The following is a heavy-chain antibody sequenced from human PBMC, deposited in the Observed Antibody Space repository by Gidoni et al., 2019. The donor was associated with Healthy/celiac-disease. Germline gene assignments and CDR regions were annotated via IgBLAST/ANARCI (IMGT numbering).Heavy chain of an antibody. J-gene: IGHJ6*02. V-gene: IGHV3-21*01. CDR2: ISSSSSYI. D-gene: IGHD2-21*01. CDR1: GFTFSSYS. Sequence: EVQLVESGGGLVKPGGSLSLSCAASGFTFSSYSRNWVRQAPGKGLEWVSSISSSSSYIYYADSVKGRFTISRDNAKNSLYLQRNSLRAEDTAVYYCARVWYYGMDVWGQGTTVTVSS. CDR3: ARVWYYGMDV.